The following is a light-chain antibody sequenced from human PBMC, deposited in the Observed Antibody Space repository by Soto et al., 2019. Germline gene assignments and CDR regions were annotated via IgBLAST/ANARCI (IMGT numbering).Light chain of an antibody. CDR2: EVS. CDR1: SSDVGFYNY. J-gene: IGLJ1*01. Sequence: QSALTQPASVSGSPGQSIAISCTGSSSDVGFYNYVSWYQQHPGEVPKLIIFEVSNRPSGVSNRFSGSKSGNTASLTISWLQAEDEAAYYCSSYTTSSTRVFGTGTKVTVL. CDR3: SSYTTSSTRV. V-gene: IGLV2-14*01.